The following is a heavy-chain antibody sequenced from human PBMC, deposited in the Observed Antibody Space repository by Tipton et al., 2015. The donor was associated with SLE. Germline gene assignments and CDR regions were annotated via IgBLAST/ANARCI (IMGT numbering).Heavy chain of an antibody. CDR1: GFTFSSYE. CDR3: ASPPTGYMDV. J-gene: IGHJ6*03. V-gene: IGHV3-48*03. CDR2: ISSSGSTI. D-gene: IGHD4-17*01. Sequence: SLRLSCAASGFTFSSYEMNWVRQAPGKGLEWVSYISSSGSTIYYADSVKGRFTISRDNAKNSLYLQTNSLRAEDTAVYYCASPPTGYMDVWGKGTTVTVSS.